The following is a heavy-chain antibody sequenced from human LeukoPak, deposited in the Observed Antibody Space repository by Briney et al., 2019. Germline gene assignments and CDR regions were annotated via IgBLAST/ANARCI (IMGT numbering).Heavy chain of an antibody. J-gene: IGHJ5*02. CDR1: GGSFSGYY. CDR3: ARCLVKQQKGHWFDP. Sequence: SETLSLTCAVYGGSFSGYYWSWIRQPPGKGLEWIGEINHSGSTNYNPSLKSRVTISVDTSKNQFSLKLSSVTAADTAVYYCARCLVKQQKGHWFDPWGQGTLVTVSS. D-gene: IGHD6-13*01. CDR2: INHSGST. V-gene: IGHV4-34*01.